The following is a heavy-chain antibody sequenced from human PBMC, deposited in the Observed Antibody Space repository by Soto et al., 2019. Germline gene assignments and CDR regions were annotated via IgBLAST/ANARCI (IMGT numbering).Heavy chain of an antibody. J-gene: IGHJ4*02. CDR1: GFTFSSYS. D-gene: IGHD3-22*01. CDR2: ISSSSSTI. Sequence: GGSLRLSCAASGFTFSSYSMNWVRQAPGKGLEWVSYISSSSSTIYYADSVKGRFTISRDNAKNSLYLQMNSLRDEDTAVYYCAGAYYYDSSGYYRDYWGQGTLVTV. CDR3: AGAYYYDSSGYYRDY. V-gene: IGHV3-48*02.